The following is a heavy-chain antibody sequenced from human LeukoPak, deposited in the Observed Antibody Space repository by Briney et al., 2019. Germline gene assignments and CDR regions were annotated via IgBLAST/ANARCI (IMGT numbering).Heavy chain of an antibody. CDR1: GFTFSSYA. CDR3: AREEQWLCYFDY. J-gene: IGHJ4*02. V-gene: IGHV3-30*04. D-gene: IGHD6-19*01. Sequence: GGSLRLSCAASGFTFSSYAMHWVRQAPGKGLEWVAVISYDGSNKYYADSVKGRFTISRDNSKNTLYLQMNSLRAEDTAVYYCAREEQWLCYFDYWGQGTLVTVSS. CDR2: ISYDGSNK.